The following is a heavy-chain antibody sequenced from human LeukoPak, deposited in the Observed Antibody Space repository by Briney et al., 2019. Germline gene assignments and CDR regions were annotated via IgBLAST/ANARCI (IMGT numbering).Heavy chain of an antibody. CDR3: ARAASRDGYNDY. CDR1: GGTFSSYA. V-gene: IGHV1-18*01. CDR2: ISAYNGNT. Sequence: ASVKVSCKASGGTFSSYAISWVRQAPGQGLEWMGWISAYNGNTNYAQKLQGRVTMTTDTSTSTAYMELRSLRSDDTAVYYCARAASRDGYNDYWGQGTLVTVSS. D-gene: IGHD5-24*01. J-gene: IGHJ4*02.